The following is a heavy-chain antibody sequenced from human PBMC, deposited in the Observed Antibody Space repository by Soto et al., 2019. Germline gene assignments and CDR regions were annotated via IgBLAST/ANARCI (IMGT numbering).Heavy chain of an antibody. CDR1: GFTFSNYV. CDR2: ISYDGSDK. V-gene: IGHV3-30-3*01. Sequence: PGGSLRLSCAASGFTFSNYVMHWVRQAPGKGLEWVAVISYDGSDKYNANSVKGRFTIPRDNSKNTLYLQMNSLRAEDTAVYYCARDTGPNGYNYYYFGMDVWGQGTTVTVSS. D-gene: IGHD5-18*01. CDR3: ARDTGPNGYNYYYFGMDV. J-gene: IGHJ6*02.